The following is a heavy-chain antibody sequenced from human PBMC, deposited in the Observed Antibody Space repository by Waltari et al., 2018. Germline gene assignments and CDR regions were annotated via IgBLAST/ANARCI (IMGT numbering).Heavy chain of an antibody. CDR3: ASAYYDIRD. Sequence: EVQLEESGGGLVQPGGSLRLSCAASGFTFSSYWMHWVRQAPGKGLVWVARINSDGSKISCADSVKGRFTISRDNAKNTLYLQMNSLSAEETAVYYCASAYYDIRDWGQGTLVTVSS. CDR1: GFTFSSYW. CDR2: INSDGSKI. D-gene: IGHD3-9*01. V-gene: IGHV3-74*01. J-gene: IGHJ4*02.